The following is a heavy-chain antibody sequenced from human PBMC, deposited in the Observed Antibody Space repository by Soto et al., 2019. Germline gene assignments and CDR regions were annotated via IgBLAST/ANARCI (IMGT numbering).Heavy chain of an antibody. CDR3: ARGITMVRGVISEADYYYGMDV. CDR2: IIPIFGTA. J-gene: IGHJ6*02. V-gene: IGHV1-69*01. Sequence: QVQLVQSGAEVKKPGSSVKVSCKASGGTFSSYAISWVRQAPGQGLEWMGGIIPIFGTANYAQKFQGRVTITADESTSTAYMELSSLRSEDTAVYYCARGITMVRGVISEADYYYGMDVWSQGTTVTVSS. D-gene: IGHD3-10*01. CDR1: GGTFSSYA.